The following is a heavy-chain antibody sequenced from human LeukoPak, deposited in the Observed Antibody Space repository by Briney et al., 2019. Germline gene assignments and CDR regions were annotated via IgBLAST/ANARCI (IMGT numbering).Heavy chain of an antibody. J-gene: IGHJ4*02. D-gene: IGHD3-22*01. CDR3: ARSRYDTSGYYAHYFDS. V-gene: IGHV3-48*04. CDR2: ISSSSSTI. Sequence: GGSLRLSCAASGFTFSSYSMNWVRQAPGKGLEWVSYISSSSSTIYYADSVKGRFTISRDNAKNSLYLQMNSLRAGDTAVYYCARSRYDTSGYYAHYFDSWGQGTLVTVSS. CDR1: GFTFSSYS.